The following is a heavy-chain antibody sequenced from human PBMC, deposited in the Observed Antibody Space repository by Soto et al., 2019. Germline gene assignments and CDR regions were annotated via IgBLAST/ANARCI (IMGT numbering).Heavy chain of an antibody. CDR3: AKDPSTAPADY. CDR1: GFRIGDYA. J-gene: IGHJ4*02. Sequence: GSLRLSCAASGFRIGDYAVNSVFQAPRKGLEWVSTISKDGQNIHYSDSVRGRFTISRDLSKNALYLQMNSLSPQHPAMYYCAKDPSTAPADYWGQETLATDSS. D-gene: IGHD2-21*02. CDR2: ISKDGQNI. V-gene: IGHV3-23*01.